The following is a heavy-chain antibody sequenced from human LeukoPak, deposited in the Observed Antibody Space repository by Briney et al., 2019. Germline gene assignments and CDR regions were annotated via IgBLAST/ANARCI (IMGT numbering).Heavy chain of an antibody. CDR3: ARIDYYGSGSYYFDY. V-gene: IGHV4-59*12. Sequence: ETLSLTCTVSGGSISSYDWSWIRQPPGKGLEWIGSIYYSGSTYYNPSLKSRVTISVDTSKNQFFLKLSSVTAADTAVYYCARIDYYGSGSYYFDYWGQGTLVTVSS. CDR2: IYYSGST. D-gene: IGHD3-10*01. J-gene: IGHJ4*02. CDR1: GGSISSYD.